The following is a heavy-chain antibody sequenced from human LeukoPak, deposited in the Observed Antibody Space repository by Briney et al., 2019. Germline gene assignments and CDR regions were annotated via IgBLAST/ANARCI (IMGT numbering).Heavy chain of an antibody. CDR3: GRRKRISGYISFDY. V-gene: IGHV4-38-2*02. D-gene: IGHD3-22*01. Sequence: SETLSLTCTVSGYSINSGHWWGWIRQPPGKGLEWIGEINHSGSTNYNPSLKSRVTISVDTSKNQFSLKLSSVTAADTAVYYCGRRKRISGYISFDYWGQGTLVTVSS. J-gene: IGHJ4*02. CDR1: GYSINSGHW. CDR2: INHSGST.